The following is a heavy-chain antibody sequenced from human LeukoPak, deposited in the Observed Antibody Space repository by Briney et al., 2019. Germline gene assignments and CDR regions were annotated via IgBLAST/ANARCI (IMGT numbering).Heavy chain of an antibody. D-gene: IGHD3-22*01. CDR1: GDSISSGSYY. CDR2: IYTSGNT. V-gene: IGHV4-61*02. J-gene: IGHJ4*02. Sequence: PSETLSLTCTVSGDSISSGSYYWSWIRQPAGKGLEWIGRIYTSGNTNYNPSLKSRVTISVDTSKNQFSLKLSSVTAADTAVYYCARRTLGTMIVGNWGQGTLVTVSS. CDR3: ARRTLGTMIVGN.